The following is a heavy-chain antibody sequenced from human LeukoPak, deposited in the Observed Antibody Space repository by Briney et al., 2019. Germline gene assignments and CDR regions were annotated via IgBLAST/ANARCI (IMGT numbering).Heavy chain of an antibody. V-gene: IGHV3-11*06. CDR1: GFTFSDYY. J-gene: IGHJ6*04. Sequence: GRSLRLSCAASGFTFSDYYMSWIRQAPGKGLEWVSYISSSSSYTNYADSVKGRFTISRDNAKNSLYLQMNSLRAEDTAVYYCARVPSMTTVTRYYYYGMDVWGKGTTVTVSS. D-gene: IGHD4-17*01. CDR2: ISSSSSYT. CDR3: ARVPSMTTVTRYYYYGMDV.